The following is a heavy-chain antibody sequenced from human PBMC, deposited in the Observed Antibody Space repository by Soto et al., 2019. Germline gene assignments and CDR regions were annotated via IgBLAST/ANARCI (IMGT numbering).Heavy chain of an antibody. CDR3: TIHSGPYYYGMDV. V-gene: IGHV3-23*01. J-gene: IGHJ6*02. CDR2: ISGSGGST. CDR1: GFTFSSYA. D-gene: IGHD3-10*01. Sequence: GGSLRLSCAASGFTFSSYAMSWVRQAPGKGLEWVSAISGSGGSTYYADSVKGRFTISRDNSKNTLYLQMNSLRAEDTAVYYCTIHSGPYYYGMDVWGQGTTVTVSS.